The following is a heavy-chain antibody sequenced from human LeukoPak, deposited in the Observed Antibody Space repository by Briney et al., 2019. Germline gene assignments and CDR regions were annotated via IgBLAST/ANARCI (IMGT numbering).Heavy chain of an antibody. J-gene: IGHJ4*02. CDR3: AREGVDTAMAYRYYFDY. CDR1: GFTFKKYW. CDR2: IKEDGSET. D-gene: IGHD5-18*01. Sequence: PGESLRLSCAASGFTFKKYWMNWVRQVPGKGLECLANIKEDGSETYYADSVKGRFTISRDNSKNTLYLQMNSLRAEDTAVYYCAREGVDTAMAYRYYFDYWGQGTLVTVSS. V-gene: IGHV3-7*01.